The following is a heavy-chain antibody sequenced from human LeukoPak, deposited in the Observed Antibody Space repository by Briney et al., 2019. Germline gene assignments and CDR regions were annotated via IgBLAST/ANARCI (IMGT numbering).Heavy chain of an antibody. J-gene: IGHJ4*02. CDR2: IWYDGSNK. CDR3: AREILPFHRRGVMSDY. Sequence: GGSLRLSCAASGFTFSSYGMHWVRQAPGKGLEWVAVIWYDGSNKYYADSVKGRFTISRDNSKNTLYLQMNSLRAEDTAVYYCAREILPFHRRGVMSDYWGQGTLVTVSS. CDR1: GFTFSSYG. D-gene: IGHD2-15*01. V-gene: IGHV3-33*01.